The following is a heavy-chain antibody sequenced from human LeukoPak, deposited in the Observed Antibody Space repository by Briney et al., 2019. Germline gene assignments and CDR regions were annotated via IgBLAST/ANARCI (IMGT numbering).Heavy chain of an antibody. Sequence: GGSLRLSCAASGFTFSNYAMSWVRQAPGKGLEWVSGVSVSGAHYADSVKGRFTISRDNSKNTLYLQMNSLRAEDTAVYYCAKSRYQLPNPFDYWGQGTLVTVSS. CDR1: GFTFSNYA. J-gene: IGHJ4*02. CDR2: VSVSGA. CDR3: AKSRYQLPNPFDY. V-gene: IGHV3-23*01. D-gene: IGHD2-2*01.